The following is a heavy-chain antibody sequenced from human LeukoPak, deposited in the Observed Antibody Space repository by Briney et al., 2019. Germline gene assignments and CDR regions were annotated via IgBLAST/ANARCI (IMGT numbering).Heavy chain of an antibody. CDR2: IYYSGST. Sequence: SETLSLTCTVSGGSISSYYWSWIRQPPGKGLERIGYIYYSGSTNYNPSLKSRVTISVDTSKNQFSLKLSSVTAADTAVYYCARVKGGYFDYWGQGTLVTVSS. CDR1: GGSISSYY. D-gene: IGHD3-22*01. V-gene: IGHV4-59*01. CDR3: ARVKGGYFDY. J-gene: IGHJ4*02.